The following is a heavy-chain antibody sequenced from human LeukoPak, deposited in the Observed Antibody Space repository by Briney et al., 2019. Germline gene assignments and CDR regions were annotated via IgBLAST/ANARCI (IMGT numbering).Heavy chain of an antibody. CDR1: GFIFSKYW. V-gene: IGHV3-7*01. Sequence: GGSLRLSCAASGFIFSKYWMSWVRQSPGKGLEWVANIKQEGSEKYYVDSLNGRFTISRDNDKNSVYLQMNSLRAEDTAVYYCARGRFESNGDFDYWGQGTLVTVSS. D-gene: IGHD4-11*01. CDR2: IKQEGSEK. J-gene: IGHJ4*02. CDR3: ARGRFESNGDFDY.